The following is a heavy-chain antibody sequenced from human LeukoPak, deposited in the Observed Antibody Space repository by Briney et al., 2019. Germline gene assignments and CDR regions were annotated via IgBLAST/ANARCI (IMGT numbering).Heavy chain of an antibody. J-gene: IGHJ4*02. V-gene: IGHV4-39*07. CDR2: INHSGST. Sequence: PSETLSLTCTVSGGSISSSSFYWGWIRQPPGKGLEWIGEINHSGSTNYNPSLKSRVTISVDTSKNQFSLKLSSVTAADTAVYYCARVGGIAAARSRVCFDYWGQGTLVTVSS. D-gene: IGHD6-13*01. CDR1: GGSISSSSFY. CDR3: ARVGGIAAARSRVCFDY.